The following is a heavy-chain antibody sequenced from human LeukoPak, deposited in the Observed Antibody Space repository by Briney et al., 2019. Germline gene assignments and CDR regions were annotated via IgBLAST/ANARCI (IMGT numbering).Heavy chain of an antibody. Sequence: SGPTLVNPTQTLTLTCTFSGFSLSTSGMCVSWIRQPPGKALEWLARIDWDDDKYYSTSLKTRLTISKDTSKNQVVLTMTNMDPVDTATYYCARTPRALWFGELLIDYWGQGTLVTVSS. D-gene: IGHD3-10*01. CDR1: GFSLSTSGMC. CDR3: ARTPRALWFGELLIDY. CDR2: IDWDDDK. J-gene: IGHJ4*02. V-gene: IGHV2-70*11.